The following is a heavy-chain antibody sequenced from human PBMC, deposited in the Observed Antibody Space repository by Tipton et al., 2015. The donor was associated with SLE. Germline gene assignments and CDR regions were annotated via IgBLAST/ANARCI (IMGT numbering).Heavy chain of an antibody. D-gene: IGHD4-17*01. CDR1: GFTFSTYG. V-gene: IGHV3-30*18. Sequence: SPRLSCAASGFTFSTYGMHWVRQAPGKGLEWVAVIWYDGSKKEYGDSVKGRFTISRDNSKNTVDLQMNSLRAEDTAVYYCAKNFYANHYGELFDYWGQGTLVTVSA. CDR2: IWYDGSKK. J-gene: IGHJ4*02. CDR3: AKNFYANHYGELFDY.